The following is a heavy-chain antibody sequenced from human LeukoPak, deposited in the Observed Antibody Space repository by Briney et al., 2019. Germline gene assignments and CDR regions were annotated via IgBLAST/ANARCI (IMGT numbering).Heavy chain of an antibody. CDR3: AKEGGYYDSSGYSYYFDY. V-gene: IGHV3-66*02. CDR2: IYSGGST. CDR1: GFTVSSNY. D-gene: IGHD3-22*01. Sequence: PGGSLRLSCAASGFTVSSNYMSWVRQAPGKGLEWVSVIYSGGSTYYADSVKGRFTISRDNSKNTLYLQMNNLRAEDTAVYYCAKEGGYYDSSGYSYYFDYWGQGTLVTVSS. J-gene: IGHJ4*02.